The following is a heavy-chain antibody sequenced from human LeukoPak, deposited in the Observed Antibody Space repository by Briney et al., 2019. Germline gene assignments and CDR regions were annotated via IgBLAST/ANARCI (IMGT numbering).Heavy chain of an antibody. J-gene: IGHJ4*02. CDR1: GFAFSGFW. CDR3: ARDSSRGWPGVSDY. D-gene: IGHD6-19*01. V-gene: IGHV3-74*01. CDR2: ISFDGSDA. Sequence: QPGGSLRLSCAASGFAFSGFWMHWVRQAPGKGLVWVSCISFDGSDATYADSVKGRFTISRDNAKNTLHLQVDSLTVEDTAVYYCARDSSRGWPGVSDYWGQGTLVTVSS.